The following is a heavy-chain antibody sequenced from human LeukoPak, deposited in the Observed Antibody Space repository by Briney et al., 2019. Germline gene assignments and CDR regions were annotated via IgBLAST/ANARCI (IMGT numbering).Heavy chain of an antibody. J-gene: IGHJ4*02. CDR2: IYHSGST. CDR1: GYSISSGYY. D-gene: IGHD5-24*01. CDR3: ARVEMAKFDY. V-gene: IGHV4-38-2*01. Sequence: SETLSLTCAVSGYSISSGYYWGWIRQPPGKGLEWIGSIYHSGSTYYNPSVKSRVTISVDTSKNQFSPTLSSVTAADTAVYYCARVEMAKFDYWGQGTLVTVSS.